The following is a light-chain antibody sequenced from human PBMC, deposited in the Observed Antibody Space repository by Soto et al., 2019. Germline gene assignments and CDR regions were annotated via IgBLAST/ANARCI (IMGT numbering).Light chain of an antibody. CDR2: DVS. CDR3: CSYAGSYTV. Sequence: QSVLTQPRSVSGSPGQSVTISCTGTSSDVGGYNYVSWYQQHPSKAPKLMIYDVSKRPSRVPDRFSGSKSGNTASLTISGLQAEDEADYYCCSYAGSYTVFGGGTKVPVL. J-gene: IGLJ2*01. CDR1: SSDVGGYNY. V-gene: IGLV2-11*01.